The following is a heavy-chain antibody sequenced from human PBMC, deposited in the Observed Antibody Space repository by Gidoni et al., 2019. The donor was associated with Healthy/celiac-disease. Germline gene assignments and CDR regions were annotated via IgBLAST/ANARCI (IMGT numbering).Heavy chain of an antibody. Sequence: QVQLVESGGGVVQPGRSLRLSCAASGFTFSSYAMHWVRQAPGKGLEWVAVISYDGSNKYYADSVKGRFTISRDNSKNTLYLQMNSLRAEDTAVYYCARSGVGATRGYFDYWGQGTLVTVSS. CDR3: ARSGVGATRGYFDY. CDR2: ISYDGSNK. J-gene: IGHJ4*02. D-gene: IGHD1-26*01. CDR1: GFTFSSYA. V-gene: IGHV3-30-3*01.